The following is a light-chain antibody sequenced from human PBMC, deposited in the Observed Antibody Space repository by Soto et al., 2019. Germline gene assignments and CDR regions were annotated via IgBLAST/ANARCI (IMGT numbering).Light chain of an antibody. V-gene: IGLV2-23*02. CDR1: SSDVGSHNL. CDR3: CSYARSSTWV. Sequence: QSVLTQPASVSGSPGQSITISCTGTSSDVGSHNLVSWYQQHLGKAPKLMVYEVSKWPSGVSNRFSGSKSGNTASLTISGLQTEDEADYYCCSYARSSTWVFGGGTKLTVL. J-gene: IGLJ3*02. CDR2: EVS.